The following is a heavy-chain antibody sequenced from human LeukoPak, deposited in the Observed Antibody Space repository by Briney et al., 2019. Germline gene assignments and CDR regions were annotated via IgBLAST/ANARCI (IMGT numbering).Heavy chain of an antibody. J-gene: IGHJ6*03. CDR3: ARGGSGSSRNYYYCYYMDD. V-gene: IGHV1-69*05. CDR1: GGTFSSYA. D-gene: IGHD3-10*01. CDR2: IIPIFGTA. Sequence: SVKVSCKASGGTFSSYAISWVRQAPGQGLEWMGGIIPIFGTANYAQKFQGRVTITTDESTSTAYMELSSLRSEDTAVYYCARGGSGSSRNYYYCYYMDDWGKGTTVTVSS.